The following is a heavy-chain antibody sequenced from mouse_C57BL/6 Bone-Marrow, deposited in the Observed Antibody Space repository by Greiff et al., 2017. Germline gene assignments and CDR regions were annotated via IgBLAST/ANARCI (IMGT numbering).Heavy chain of an antibody. CDR2: ISYDGSN. CDR1: GYSITSGYY. Sequence: EVQLQQSGPGLVKPSQSLSLTCSVTGYSITSGYYWNWIRQFPGNKLEWMGYISYDGSNNYNPSLKNRISITRDTSKNQFFLKLNSVTTEDTATYYCARAQPAWLAYWGQGTLVTVSA. J-gene: IGHJ3*01. D-gene: IGHD6-1*01. CDR3: ARAQPAWLAY. V-gene: IGHV3-6*01.